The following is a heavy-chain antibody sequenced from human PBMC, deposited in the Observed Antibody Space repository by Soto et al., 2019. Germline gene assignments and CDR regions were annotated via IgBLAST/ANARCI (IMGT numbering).Heavy chain of an antibody. Sequence: LSITLAVCGCSIRSGDYCWSLIRQPPGKGLEWIGYIYYSGSTYYNPSLKSRVTISVDTSKNQFSLKLSSVNAADTAVYYCARVYLKKYDILTGSPDRIDYWGQGTLVTVSS. CDR1: GCSIRSGDYC. V-gene: IGHV4-30-4*01. J-gene: IGHJ4*02. CDR2: IYYSGST. D-gene: IGHD3-9*01. CDR3: ARVYLKKYDILTGSPDRIDY.